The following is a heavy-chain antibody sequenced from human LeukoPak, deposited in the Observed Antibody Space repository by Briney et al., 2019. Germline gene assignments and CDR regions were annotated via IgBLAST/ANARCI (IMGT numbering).Heavy chain of an antibody. CDR2: ISSSSSYI. D-gene: IGHD3-10*01. Sequence: PGGSLRLSCAASGFTFSSSAMSWVRQAPGKGLEWVSSISSSSSYIYYADSVKGRFTISRDNAKNSLYLQMNSLRAEDTAVYYCEGYYGSGSPGDYWGQGTLVTVSS. CDR1: GFTFSSSA. V-gene: IGHV3-21*01. J-gene: IGHJ4*02. CDR3: EGYYGSGSPGDY.